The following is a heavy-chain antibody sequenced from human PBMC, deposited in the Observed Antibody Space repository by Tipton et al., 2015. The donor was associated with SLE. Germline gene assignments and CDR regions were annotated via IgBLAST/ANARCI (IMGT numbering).Heavy chain of an antibody. CDR2: IHHGGST. D-gene: IGHD1-1*01. CDR3: ARGQYKRDY. V-gene: IGHV4-38-2*01. CDR1: GYSISSAYS. Sequence: TLSLTCVVYGYSISSAYSWGWVRQPPGKGREWMGEIHHGGSTYYNPSLKSRVTLSVDTSKNQFSLNLRSVTAADTAVYYCARGQYKRDYWGQGTLVTVSS. J-gene: IGHJ4*02.